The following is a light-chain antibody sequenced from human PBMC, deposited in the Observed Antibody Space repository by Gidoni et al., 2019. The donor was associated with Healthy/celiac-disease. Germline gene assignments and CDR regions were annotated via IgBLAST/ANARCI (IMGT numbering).Light chain of an antibody. V-gene: IGKV1-5*01. Sequence: DIQMTQSPSTLSASVGDRVTITCRASQGISSWLAWYQQKPGKAPKLLIYDASSLESGVPSRFSGSGSGTEFTLTISSLQPDDFATYYCQQYNSYSGTFGQGTKVEIK. J-gene: IGKJ1*01. CDR2: DAS. CDR1: QGISSW. CDR3: QQYNSYSGT.